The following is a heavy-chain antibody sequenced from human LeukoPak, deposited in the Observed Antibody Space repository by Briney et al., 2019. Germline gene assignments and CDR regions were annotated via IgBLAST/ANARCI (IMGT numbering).Heavy chain of an antibody. Sequence: ASVKVSCKASGYTFTNYDINWVRQATGQGLEWMGWMNPNSGNTGYAQTFQGRVTMTRSTCRSTAYMELSSLRSEDTAVYYCARGRTPGNDFDYWGQATLVTVSS. D-gene: IGHD1-1*01. CDR1: GYTFTNYD. V-gene: IGHV1-8*01. J-gene: IGHJ4*02. CDR3: ARGRTPGNDFDY. CDR2: MNPNSGNT.